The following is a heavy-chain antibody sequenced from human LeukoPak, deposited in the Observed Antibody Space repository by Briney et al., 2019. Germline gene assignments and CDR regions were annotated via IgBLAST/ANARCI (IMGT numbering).Heavy chain of an antibody. D-gene: IGHD1-1*01. V-gene: IGHV3-15*01. CDR1: GFTFGNAW. Sequence: GGSLRLSCAASGFTFGNAWMSWVRQAPGKGLEWVGRIKSKTDGGTTDYAAPVKGRFTISRDDSKNTLYLQMNSLKTEDTAVYYCTTAGTGPTRRAAELYWGQGTLVTVSS. J-gene: IGHJ4*02. CDR2: IKSKTDGGTT. CDR3: TTAGTGPTRRAAELY.